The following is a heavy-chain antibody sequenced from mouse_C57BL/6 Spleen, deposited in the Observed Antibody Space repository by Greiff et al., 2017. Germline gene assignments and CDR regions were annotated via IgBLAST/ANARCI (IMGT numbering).Heavy chain of an antibody. Sequence: EVKLEESGPELVKPGASVKMSCKASGYTFTDYNMHWVKQSHGKSLEWIGYINPNNGGTSYNQKFKGKATLTVNKSSSTAYMELRSLTSEDSAVYYCAREGLYYYAMDYWGQGTSVTVSS. J-gene: IGHJ4*01. V-gene: IGHV1-22*01. CDR3: AREGLYYYAMDY. CDR2: INPNNGGT. CDR1: GYTFTDYN. D-gene: IGHD2-4*01.